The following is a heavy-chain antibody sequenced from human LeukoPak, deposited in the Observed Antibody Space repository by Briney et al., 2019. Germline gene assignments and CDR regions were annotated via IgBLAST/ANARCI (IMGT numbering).Heavy chain of an antibody. Sequence: QAGGSLRLSCAASGFTVSSNYMSWVRQAPGKGLEWVSAISGSGDNTYYADSVKGRFTVSRDNSKNTLYVQMKSLRAEDTAVYYCAKDFVVVPGNVNYFDYWGQGTLVTVSS. CDR3: AKDFVVVPGNVNYFDY. CDR2: ISGSGDNT. CDR1: GFTVSSNY. D-gene: IGHD2-21*02. V-gene: IGHV3-23*01. J-gene: IGHJ4*02.